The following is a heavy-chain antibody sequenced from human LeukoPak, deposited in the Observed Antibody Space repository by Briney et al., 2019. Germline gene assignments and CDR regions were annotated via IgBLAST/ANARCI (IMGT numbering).Heavy chain of an antibody. D-gene: IGHD6-19*01. CDR3: ASGGWSTYYFDY. CDR2: FDPEDGET. V-gene: IGHV1-24*01. J-gene: IGHJ4*02. Sequence: GASVKVSCKVSGYTLTELSMHWVRQAPGKGLEWMGGFDPEDGETIYAQKFQGRVTMTEDTSTDTAYMELSSLRSEDTAVYYCASGGWSTYYFDYWGQGTLVTVSS. CDR1: GYTLTELS.